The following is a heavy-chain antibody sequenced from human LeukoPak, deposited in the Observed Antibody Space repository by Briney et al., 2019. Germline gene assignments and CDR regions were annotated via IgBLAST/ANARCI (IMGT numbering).Heavy chain of an antibody. V-gene: IGHV3-74*03. CDR3: ARDPVRADSSSGWYREWFDP. Sequence: GGSLRLSCAASGFTFSRYWMHWVRQAPGKGLVWVSRIYSNGSTTTYADSVKGRFTISRDNSKNTLYLQMNSLRAEDTAVYYCARDPVRADSSSGWYREWFDPWGQGTLVTVSS. D-gene: IGHD6-19*01. J-gene: IGHJ5*02. CDR1: GFTFSRYW. CDR2: IYSNGSTT.